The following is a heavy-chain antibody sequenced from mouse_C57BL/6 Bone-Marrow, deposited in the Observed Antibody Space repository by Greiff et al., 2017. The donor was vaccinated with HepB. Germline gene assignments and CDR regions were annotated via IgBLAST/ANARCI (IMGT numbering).Heavy chain of an antibody. CDR3: ARFPYYYGFYFDY. J-gene: IGHJ2*01. CDR2: IDPETGGT. D-gene: IGHD1-1*01. V-gene: IGHV1-15*01. Sequence: QVQLQQSGAELVRPGASVTLSCKASGYTFTDYEMHWVKQTPVHGLEWIGAIDPETGGTAYNQKFKGKAILTADKSSSTAYMELRSLTSEDSAVYYCARFPYYYGFYFDYWGQGTTLTVSS. CDR1: GYTFTDYE.